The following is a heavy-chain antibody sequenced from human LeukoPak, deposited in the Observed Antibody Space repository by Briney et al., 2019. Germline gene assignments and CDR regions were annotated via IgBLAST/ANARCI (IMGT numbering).Heavy chain of an antibody. CDR3: ARAYCGGDCYAPHYFDY. D-gene: IGHD2-21*02. CDR2: IYYSGST. J-gene: IGHJ4*02. V-gene: IGHV4-31*03. Sequence: PSETLSLTCTVSGGPISSGGYSWSWIRQHPGKGLEWIGYIYYSGSTYYNPSLKSRVTISVDTSKNQFSLKLSSVTAADTAVYYCARAYCGGDCYAPHYFDYWGQGTLVTVSS. CDR1: GGPISSGGYS.